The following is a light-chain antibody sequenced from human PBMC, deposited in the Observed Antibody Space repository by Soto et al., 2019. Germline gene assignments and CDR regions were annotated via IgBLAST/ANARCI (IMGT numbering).Light chain of an antibody. V-gene: IGKV2-28*01. J-gene: IGKJ1*01. Sequence: DIVMTQSPLSLPATPGEPASISCMASQSLLHSNGYNYLDWYLQKPGQSPQLLIYLGSNRASGVPDRFSGSGSGTDFTLKISRVEAEDVGVYYCMQALQTPWTFGQGSMV. CDR2: LGS. CDR1: QSLLHSNGYNY. CDR3: MQALQTPWT.